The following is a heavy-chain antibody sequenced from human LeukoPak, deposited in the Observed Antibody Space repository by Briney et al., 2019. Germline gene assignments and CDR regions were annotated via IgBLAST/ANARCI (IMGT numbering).Heavy chain of an antibody. CDR2: ISGSGGST. CDR1: GFTFSSYA. J-gene: IGHJ4*02. CDR3: AKRAFCRGDSCYQKDHHFDY. V-gene: IGHV3-23*01. Sequence: PGGSLRLSCAASGFTFSSYAMSWVRQAPGKGLEWVSAISGSGGSTYYADSVKGRFTISRDNSKNTLYLQMNNLRAEDTAVYFCAKRAFCRGDSCYQKDHHFDYWGQGTLVTVSS. D-gene: IGHD2-21*02.